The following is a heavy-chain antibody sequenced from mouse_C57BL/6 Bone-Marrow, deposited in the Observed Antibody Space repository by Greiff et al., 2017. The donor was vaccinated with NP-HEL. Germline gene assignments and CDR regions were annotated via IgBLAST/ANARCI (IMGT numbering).Heavy chain of an antibody. J-gene: IGHJ3*01. V-gene: IGHV1-82*01. Sequence: VQVVESGPELVKPGASVKISCKASGYAFSSSWMNWVKQRPGKGLEWIGRIYPGDGDTNYNGKFKGKATLTADKSSSTAYMQLSSLTSEDSAVYFCARSSRCAYWGQGTLVTVSA. CDR2: IYPGDGDT. CDR3: ARSSRCAY. CDR1: GYAFSSSW.